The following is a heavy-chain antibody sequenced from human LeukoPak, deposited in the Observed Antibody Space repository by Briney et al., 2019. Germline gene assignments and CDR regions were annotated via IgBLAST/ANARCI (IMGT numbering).Heavy chain of an antibody. CDR3: ARECFGESTFDS. D-gene: IGHD3-10*01. V-gene: IGHV3-7*01. Sequence: GGSLRLSCASSGFCFSGYWMTWVRQAPGKGLEWVANINQDGSEKYYVDSVKGRFTISRDNAKNSLYLQMNSLTAEDTAVYYCARECFGESTFDSWGQGTLVTVSS. CDR2: INQDGSEK. J-gene: IGHJ4*02. CDR1: GFCFSGYW.